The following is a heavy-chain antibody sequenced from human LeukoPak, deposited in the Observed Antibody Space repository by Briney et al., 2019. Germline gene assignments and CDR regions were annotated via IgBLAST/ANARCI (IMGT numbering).Heavy chain of an antibody. CDR1: GFTFSNAW. D-gene: IGHD3-16*01. V-gene: IGHV3-15*01. CDR2: IKSKTDGGTT. J-gene: IGHJ3*02. Sequence: GGSLRLSCAASGFTFSNAWMSWVRQAPGKGLEWVGRIKSKTDGGTTDYAAPVKGRFTISRDDSKNTLYLQMNSLRAEDTAVYYCARAFAGSDAFDIWGQGTMVTVSS. CDR3: ARAFAGSDAFDI.